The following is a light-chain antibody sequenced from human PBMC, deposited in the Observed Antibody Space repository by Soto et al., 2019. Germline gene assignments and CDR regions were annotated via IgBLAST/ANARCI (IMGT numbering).Light chain of an antibody. V-gene: IGLV1-40*01. CDR3: QSYDSSLSVV. CDR1: SSNIGAGSD. CDR2: ANS. Sequence: QSVLTQPPSVSGAPGQRVTISCTGSSSNIGAGSDVHWYQQLPGTAPKLLIYANSNRPSGVPDRFSGSKSGTSASLAITGLKAEDEAGYYCQSYDSSLSVVFGGGTQLTVL. J-gene: IGLJ2*01.